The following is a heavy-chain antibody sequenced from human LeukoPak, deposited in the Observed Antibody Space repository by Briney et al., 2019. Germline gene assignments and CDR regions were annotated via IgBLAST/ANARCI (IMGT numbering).Heavy chain of an antibody. D-gene: IGHD3-16*01. V-gene: IGHV4-39*01. Sequence: PSETLSLTCTVSGGSISSGSYYWGWVRQPPGKGLEWIGSSYYSGITHYKPSLKSRVTISADTSKNQLSLKLNSVTAADTAVYYCARRGDPWGQGTLVTVSS. CDR2: SYYSGIT. CDR1: GGSISSGSYY. CDR3: ARRGDP. J-gene: IGHJ5*02.